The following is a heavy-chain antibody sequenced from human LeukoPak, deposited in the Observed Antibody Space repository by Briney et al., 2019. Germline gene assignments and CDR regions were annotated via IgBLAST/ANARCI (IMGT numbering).Heavy chain of an antibody. CDR3: HVHHNWFDP. CDR1: GGSFSGYY. D-gene: IGHD1-1*01. CDR2: INHSGST. J-gene: IGHJ5*02. Sequence: PSETLSLTCAVYGGSFSGYYWSWIRQPPGKGLEWIGEINHSGSTNYNPSLKSRVTISVDTSKNQFSLKLSSVTAADTAVYYCHVHHNWFDPWGQGTLVTVSS. V-gene: IGHV4-34*01.